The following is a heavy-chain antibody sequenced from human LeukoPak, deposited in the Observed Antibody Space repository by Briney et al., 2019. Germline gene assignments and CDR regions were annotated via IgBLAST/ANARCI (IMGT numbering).Heavy chain of an antibody. CDR3: AKSGPFYYYGMDV. CDR2: MSGSGGTT. V-gene: IGHV3-23*01. CDR1: GFTFSSYA. D-gene: IGHD3-10*01. J-gene: IGHJ6*02. Sequence: GGSLRLSCAASGFTFSSYAMSWVRQAPGKGLQWVSGMSGSGGTTYYADSVKGRFIISSDKSKSTLYLQMNSLRAEDSAVHYCAKSGPFYYYGMDVWGQGTTVIVSS.